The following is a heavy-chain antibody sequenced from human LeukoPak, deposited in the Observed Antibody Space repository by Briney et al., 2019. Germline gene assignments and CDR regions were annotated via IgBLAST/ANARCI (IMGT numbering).Heavy chain of an antibody. J-gene: IGHJ6*02. D-gene: IGHD6-13*01. V-gene: IGHV3-66*01. CDR3: TLGLSSSWPYYYYYGMDV. Sequence: GGSLKLSCAASGFTVSSNYMSWVRQAPGKGLEWVSVIYSGGSTYYADSVKGRFTISRDNSKNTLYLQMNSLRAEDTAVYYCTLGLSSSWPYYYYYGMDVRGQGTTVTVSS. CDR1: GFTVSSNY. CDR2: IYSGGST.